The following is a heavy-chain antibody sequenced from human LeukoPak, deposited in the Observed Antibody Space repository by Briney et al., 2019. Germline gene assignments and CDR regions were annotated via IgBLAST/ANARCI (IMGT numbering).Heavy chain of an antibody. CDR2: IKQDGSDK. D-gene: IGHD4-23*01. Sequence: PGGSLRLSCAASGFTFSSYWMSWVRQAPGKGLEWVANIKQDGSDKYYVDSVKCRFTISRDNAKNSLYLQINSLRAEDTAVYYCARKTVVGSYFDYWGQGTPVTVSS. V-gene: IGHV3-7*03. J-gene: IGHJ4*02. CDR3: ARKTVVGSYFDY. CDR1: GFTFSSYW.